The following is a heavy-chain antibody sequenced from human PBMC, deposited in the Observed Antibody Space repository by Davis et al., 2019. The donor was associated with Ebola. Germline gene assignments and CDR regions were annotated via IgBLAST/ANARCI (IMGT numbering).Heavy chain of an antibody. CDR1: GYSFTSYW. CDR2: IYPGDSDT. D-gene: IGHD3-10*01. CDR3: ASRGVTMVRDYGMDV. V-gene: IGHV5-51*01. J-gene: IGHJ6*02. Sequence: GGSLRLSCKGSGYSFTSYWIAWVRQMPGKGLEWMGIIYPGDSDTRYSPSFQGHVTIPADKSISTAYLQWSSLKASDTAMYYCASRGVTMVRDYGMDVWGQGTTVTVSS.